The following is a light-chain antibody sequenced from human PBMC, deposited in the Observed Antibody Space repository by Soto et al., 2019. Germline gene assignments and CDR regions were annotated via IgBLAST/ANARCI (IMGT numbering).Light chain of an antibody. CDR2: WAS. CDR1: QNILYSSNNRNY. Sequence: DVVMTQSPDSLAVSLGERATINCKSSQNILYSSNNRNYLAWYQQKPGQSPKLLIYWASTRESGVPDRFSGSGSGPDFTLTISSLQAEDVAVYYCQQYCSSPPAFGQGTKVEI. V-gene: IGKV4-1*01. J-gene: IGKJ1*01. CDR3: QQYCSSPPA.